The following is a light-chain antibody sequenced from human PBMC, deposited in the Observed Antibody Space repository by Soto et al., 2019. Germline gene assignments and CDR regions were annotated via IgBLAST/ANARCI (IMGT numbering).Light chain of an antibody. CDR3: TSYTSRSALYV. CDR1: SSDVGAYNY. V-gene: IGLV2-14*01. J-gene: IGLJ1*01. CDR2: EVR. Sequence: QSVLTQPASVSGSPGQSITISCTGTSSDVGAYNYVSWYQHNAGKAPKLMIYEVRKRPSGVSNRFSGSKSGNTASLTIPGLQPEDEADYYCTSYTSRSALYVFGTGTKVTVL.